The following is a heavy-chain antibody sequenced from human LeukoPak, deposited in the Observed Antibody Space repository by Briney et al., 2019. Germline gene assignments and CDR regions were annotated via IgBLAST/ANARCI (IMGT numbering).Heavy chain of an antibody. D-gene: IGHD1-26*01. Sequence: PGGPLRLSCAASGVTFSGSYMSWVRQAPGKGLEWVSVIYTSGDTYYSDSVKGRFTISRDSSKNTLYLQMNTLRTEDTAVYYCVRVRYSGSWFPVPNFDCWGQGTLVTVSS. CDR1: GVTFSGSY. J-gene: IGHJ4*02. CDR2: IYTSGDT. CDR3: VRVRYSGSWFPVPNFDC. V-gene: IGHV3-66*01.